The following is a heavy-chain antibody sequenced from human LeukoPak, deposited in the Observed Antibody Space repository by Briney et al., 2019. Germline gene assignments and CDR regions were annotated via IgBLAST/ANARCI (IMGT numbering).Heavy chain of an antibody. CDR2: IYYSGIT. CDR3: ARDRTGYADSFDM. V-gene: IGHV4-59*01. Sequence: SETLSLTCTVSGGSISGYYWSWLRQPPGKGLEWIAYIYYSGITDYNPSLQSRVIISVDTSKNQFSLKLSSVTAADTAVYYCARDRTGYADSFDMWGQGTEVTVS. D-gene: IGHD3-9*01. CDR1: GGSISGYY. J-gene: IGHJ3*02.